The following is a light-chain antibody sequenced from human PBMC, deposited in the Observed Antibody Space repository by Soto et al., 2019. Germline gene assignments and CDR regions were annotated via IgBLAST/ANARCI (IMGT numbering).Light chain of an antibody. CDR1: QSVLYSSNNKTY. J-gene: IGKJ2*01. CDR2: WAS. CDR3: QQYYSAPYT. V-gene: IGKV4-1*01. Sequence: DIVMTQSPDSLAVSRGERATINCKSSQSVLYSSNNKTYLAWYQQKPGQPPKLLIYWASTRESGVPDRFSGSWSGTDFTLTISGLQAEDVAVYYCQQYYSAPYTCGQGTKLEIK.